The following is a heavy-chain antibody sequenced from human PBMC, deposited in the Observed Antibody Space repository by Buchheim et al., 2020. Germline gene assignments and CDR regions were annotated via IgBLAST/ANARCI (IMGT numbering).Heavy chain of an antibody. Sequence: QVQLQQWGAGLLKPSETLSLTCAVYGGSFSGYYWSWIRQPPGKGLEWIGEINHSGSTNYHPSLKSRVTISVDTSKNQFSLKLSSVTAADTAVYYCARVLVGATSWFDPWGQGTL. CDR3: ARVLVGATSWFDP. V-gene: IGHV4-34*01. D-gene: IGHD1-26*01. J-gene: IGHJ5*02. CDR1: GGSFSGYY. CDR2: INHSGST.